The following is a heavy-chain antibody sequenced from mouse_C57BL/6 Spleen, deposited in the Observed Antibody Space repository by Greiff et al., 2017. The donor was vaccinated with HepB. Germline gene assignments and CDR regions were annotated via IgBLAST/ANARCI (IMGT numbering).Heavy chain of an antibody. J-gene: IGHJ3*01. CDR3: ARHAPDYVYEAWFAY. Sequence: VHLVESGPGLVAPSQSLSITCTVSGFSLTSYGVHWVRQPPGKGLEWLVVIWSDGSTTYNSALKSRLSISKDNSKSQVFLKMNSLQTDDTAMYYCARHAPDYVYEAWFAYWGQGTLVTVSA. CDR2: IWSDGST. V-gene: IGHV2-6-1*01. CDR1: GFSLTSYG. D-gene: IGHD2-2*01.